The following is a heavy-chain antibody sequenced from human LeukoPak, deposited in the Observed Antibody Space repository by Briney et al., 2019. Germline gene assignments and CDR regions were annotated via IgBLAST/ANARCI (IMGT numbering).Heavy chain of an antibody. CDR1: GFTFSSYA. Sequence: GGSLRLSCAASGFTFSSYAMSWVRQAPGKGLEWVSAISGSGGSTYYADSVKGRITISRDNSKNTLYLQMNSLRAEVTAVYYCAKDPYYYGSGSYPFDYWGQGTLVTVSS. CDR2: ISGSGGST. D-gene: IGHD3-10*01. CDR3: AKDPYYYGSGSYPFDY. J-gene: IGHJ4*02. V-gene: IGHV3-23*01.